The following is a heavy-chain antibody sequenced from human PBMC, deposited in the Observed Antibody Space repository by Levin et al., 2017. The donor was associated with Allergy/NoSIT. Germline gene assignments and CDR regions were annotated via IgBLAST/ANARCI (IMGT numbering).Heavy chain of an antibody. CDR1: GYSISRGYW. Sequence: SETLSLTCGVSGYSISRGYWWSWVRQPPGKGLEWIGEIDQSGSTNYNPSLKSRVTILLDKSKNQFSLHLNSVTAADTAVFYCVRNGHYSLDDWGQGSLVTVSS. CDR2: IDQSGST. D-gene: IGHD3-3*01. V-gene: IGHV4-4*02. CDR3: VRNGHYSLDD. J-gene: IGHJ4*02.